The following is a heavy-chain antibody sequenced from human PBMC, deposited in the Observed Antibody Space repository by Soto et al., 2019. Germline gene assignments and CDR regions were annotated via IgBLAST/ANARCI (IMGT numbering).Heavy chain of an antibody. CDR3: ARDFKESQYYYYCMDV. J-gene: IGHJ6*03. V-gene: IGHV3-21*06. Sequence: EVQLVESGGGLVKPGGSLRLSCVVSGFTFSSYSMNWVRQAPGKGLEWVSSISSSSIYTYYADSVKGRFTISRDNAKNSVYLQMNSLRAEDTAVYYCARDFKESQYYYYCMDVWGKGTTGTVSS. CDR2: ISSSSIYT. CDR1: GFTFSSYS. D-gene: IGHD3-10*01.